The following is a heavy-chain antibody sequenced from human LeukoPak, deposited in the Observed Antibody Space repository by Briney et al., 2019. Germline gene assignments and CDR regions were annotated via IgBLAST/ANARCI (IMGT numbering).Heavy chain of an antibody. V-gene: IGHV3-23*01. CDR1: GFTFSSYA. CDR2: ISGSGGST. D-gene: IGHD4-17*01. Sequence: GGSLRLSCAASGFTFSSYAMSWVRQAPGKGLEWVSAISGSGGSTYYADSVKGRFTISRDNSKNTLYLQMNSLRAEDTAVYYCASHSEYGDYFDYWGQGTLVTVSS. CDR3: ASHSEYGDYFDY. J-gene: IGHJ4*02.